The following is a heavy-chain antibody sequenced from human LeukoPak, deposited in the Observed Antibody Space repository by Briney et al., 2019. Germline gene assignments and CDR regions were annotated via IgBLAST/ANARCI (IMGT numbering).Heavy chain of an antibody. CDR1: GGSISSSSYY. CDR3: ARHGVGAHRFDY. CDR2: IYYSGST. V-gene: IGHV4-61*05. Sequence: PSETLSLTCTVSGGSISSSSYYWGWIRQPPGTGLEWIGYIYYSGSTNYNPSLKSRVTISVDTSKNQFSLKLSSVTAADAAVYYCARHGVGAHRFDYWGQGTLVTVSS. D-gene: IGHD1-26*01. J-gene: IGHJ4*02.